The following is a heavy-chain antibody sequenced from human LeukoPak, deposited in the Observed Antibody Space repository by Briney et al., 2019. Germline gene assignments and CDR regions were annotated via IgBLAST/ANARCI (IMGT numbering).Heavy chain of an antibody. CDR2: IRYDESKE. D-gene: IGHD1-26*01. Sequence: GGSLRLSYAASGVTFISCGWHWVRQAPGKGLEWVAFIRYDESKEYYADSVKGRFTISRDNSKNTLYLQMSSLRVEDTAVYHCVKDYLVEAQRVYYWGQGSLVTVSS. V-gene: IGHV3-30*02. J-gene: IGHJ4*02. CDR1: GVTFISCG. CDR3: VKDYLVEAQRVYY.